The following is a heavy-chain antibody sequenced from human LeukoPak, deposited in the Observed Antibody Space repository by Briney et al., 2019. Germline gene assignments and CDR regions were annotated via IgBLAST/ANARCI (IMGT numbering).Heavy chain of an antibody. D-gene: IGHD5-24*01. CDR3: ARGFGNNWLASDY. Sequence: GESLKISCKGSGYNFPTYWIAWVRQMPGKGLEWMGIIYPRDSDTRYSPSFQGQVTISADKSISTAYLQWSSLKAPDTAMYFCARGFGNNWLASDYWGQGTLVTVSS. J-gene: IGHJ4*02. CDR1: GYNFPTYW. CDR2: IYPRDSDT. V-gene: IGHV5-51*01.